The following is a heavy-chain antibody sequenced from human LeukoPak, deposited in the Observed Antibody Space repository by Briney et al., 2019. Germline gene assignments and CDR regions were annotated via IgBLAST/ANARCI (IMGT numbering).Heavy chain of an antibody. CDR2: ISGSGDNT. CDR1: GFTFSSHG. D-gene: IGHD3-3*01. Sequence: GGSLRLSCAASGFTFSSHGMSWVRQAPGKGLEWVSTISGSGDNTYYADSVKGRFTISRDNAKNSLYLQMNSLRAEDTAVYYCATYYDFWSGYEYLRYFDYWGQGTLVTVSS. J-gene: IGHJ4*02. V-gene: IGHV3-23*01. CDR3: ATYYDFWSGYEYLRYFDY.